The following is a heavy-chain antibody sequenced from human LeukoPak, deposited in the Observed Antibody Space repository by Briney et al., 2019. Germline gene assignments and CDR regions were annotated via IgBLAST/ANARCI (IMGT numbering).Heavy chain of an antibody. J-gene: IGHJ4*02. Sequence: SETLSLTCTVSGGSVSSHTYYWGWIRQPSGKGLEWIGSMHYIGSSYYNPSLKSRVTISIDTSKNQFSLNLSSVTAADTAVYYCARKTYSSGWRVPTDSWGRGTLVTVSS. CDR2: MHYIGSS. D-gene: IGHD6-19*01. CDR1: GGSVSSHTYY. V-gene: IGHV4-39*01. CDR3: ARKTYSSGWRVPTDS.